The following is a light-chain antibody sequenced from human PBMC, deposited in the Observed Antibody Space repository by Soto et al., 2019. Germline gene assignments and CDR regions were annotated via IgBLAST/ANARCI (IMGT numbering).Light chain of an antibody. CDR1: QTLSNSF. CDR3: QQYGTSEII. CDR2: DTS. J-gene: IGKJ5*01. V-gene: IGKV3-20*01. Sequence: EIVLTQSPCTLSLSPGERATLSCRASQTLSNSFIAWYQQKPGQAPRLLIYDTSSRATGVPDRYSASGSGTDFTLTISRLEPEDFAVFFCQQYGTSEIIFGQGTRLAI.